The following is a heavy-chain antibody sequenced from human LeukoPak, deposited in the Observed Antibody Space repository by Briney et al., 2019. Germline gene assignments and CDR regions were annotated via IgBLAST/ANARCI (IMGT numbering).Heavy chain of an antibody. CDR2: INSDGSST. D-gene: IGHD3-9*01. CDR1: GFTFSNYW. Sequence: PGGSLRLSCAASGFTFSNYWMHWVRQAPGKGLVWVSRINSDGSSTRYADSVKGRFTISRDNAKNTLYLQMNCLRAEDTAVYYCGRELDWLPTLDYWGQGTLVTVSS. V-gene: IGHV3-74*01. CDR3: GRELDWLPTLDY. J-gene: IGHJ4*02.